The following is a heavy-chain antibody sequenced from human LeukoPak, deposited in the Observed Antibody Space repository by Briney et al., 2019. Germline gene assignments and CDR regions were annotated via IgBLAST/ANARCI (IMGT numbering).Heavy chain of an antibody. CDR3: ARGRSGYSY. Sequence: SETLSLTCTVSGGSISSYYWSWIRQPPGKGPEWIGYIYYSGSTNYNPSLKSRVTISVDTSKNQFSLKLSSVTAADTAVYYCARGRSGYSYWGQGTLVTVSS. CDR1: GGSISSYY. J-gene: IGHJ4*02. CDR2: IYYSGST. V-gene: IGHV4-59*08. D-gene: IGHD3-22*01.